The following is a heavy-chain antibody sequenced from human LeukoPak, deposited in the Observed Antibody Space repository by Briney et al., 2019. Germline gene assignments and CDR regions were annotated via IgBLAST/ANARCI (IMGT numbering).Heavy chain of an antibody. V-gene: IGHV4-61*02. J-gene: IGHJ5*02. CDR1: GGSISSGSYY. D-gene: IGHD4-17*01. CDR2: IYTSGST. CDR3: ARDGRGTVTKGWFDP. Sequence: PSQTLSLTCTVSGGSISSGSYYCSWIRQPAGKGLEWIGRIYTSGSTNYNPSLKSRVTISVDTSKNQFSLKLSSVTAADTAVYYCARDGRGTVTKGWFDPWGQGTLVTVSS.